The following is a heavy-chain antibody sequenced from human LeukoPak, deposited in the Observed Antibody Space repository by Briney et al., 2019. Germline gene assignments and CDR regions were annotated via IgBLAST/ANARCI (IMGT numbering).Heavy chain of an antibody. J-gene: IGHJ4*02. CDR1: GGSISNYY. CDR2: IYSSGST. D-gene: IGHD6-19*01. CDR3: ARGGYTSGWSFDY. V-gene: IGHV4-4*07. Sequence: PSETLSLTCTISGGSISNYYWSWIREPAGKGLEWIGRIYSSGSTNYNPSLKSRVTMSVDTSKNQFSLKLSSMTAADTAVYFCARGGYTSGWSFDYWGQGTLVTVPS.